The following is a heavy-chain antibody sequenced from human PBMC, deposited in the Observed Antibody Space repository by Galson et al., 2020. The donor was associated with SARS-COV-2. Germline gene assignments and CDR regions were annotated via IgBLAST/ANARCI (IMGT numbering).Heavy chain of an antibody. CDR3: AKGISTRSYFDF. D-gene: IGHD6-6*01. Sequence: TISSHAMSWVLQSPGQGLEWVSGINGSSGISYYADSVKGRFTVSRDNSKNTLDLQINSLRAEDMAVYYCAKGISTRSYFDFWGRGTLVTVSS. J-gene: IGHJ4*02. CDR1: TISSHA. CDR2: INGSSGIS. V-gene: IGHV3-23*01.